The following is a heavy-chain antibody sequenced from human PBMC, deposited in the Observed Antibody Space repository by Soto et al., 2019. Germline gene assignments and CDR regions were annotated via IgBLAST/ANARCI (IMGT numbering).Heavy chain of an antibody. D-gene: IGHD2-15*01. Sequence: PGGSLRLSCAASGFTFSSYAMSWVRQAPGKGLEWVSAISGSGGSTYYADSVKGRFTISRDNSKNTLYLQMNSLRAEDTAVYYCARARYCSGGSCRTPMDVWGQGTTVTVAS. CDR2: ISGSGGST. CDR3: ARARYCSGGSCRTPMDV. V-gene: IGHV3-23*01. CDR1: GFTFSSYA. J-gene: IGHJ6*02.